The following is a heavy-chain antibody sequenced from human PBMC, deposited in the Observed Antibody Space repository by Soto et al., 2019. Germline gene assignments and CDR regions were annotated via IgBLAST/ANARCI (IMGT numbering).Heavy chain of an antibody. Sequence: ETLCRTGPVAGGSISSYYASWIRQPPGKGLGWIGWIYYSGSTNYNPSLKSRGTISVDTSKNQFSLKLSSVTAADTAVYYCARVVRDIVVVQAATYGGYYYYGMDVWGQGTTVTVSS. CDR1: GGSISSYY. CDR2: IYYSGST. D-gene: IGHD2-2*01. V-gene: IGHV4-59*01. CDR3: ARVVRDIVVVQAATYGGYYYYGMDV. J-gene: IGHJ6*02.